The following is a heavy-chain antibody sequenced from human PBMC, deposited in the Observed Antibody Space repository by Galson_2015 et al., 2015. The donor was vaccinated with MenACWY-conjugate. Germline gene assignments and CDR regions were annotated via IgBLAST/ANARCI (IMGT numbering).Heavy chain of an antibody. J-gene: IGHJ4*02. V-gene: IGHV3-74*01. CDR2: IKADGSFS. CDR3: ARDNNWSFDS. CDR1: GFTFNNYW. Sequence: SLRLSCAAPGFTFNNYWMHWVRQPPGKGLEWISYIKADGSFSNYADSVKGRFTISTDNAKNMVYLQMDGLGDGDTAVYFCARDNNWSFDSWGQGTLVTVSS. D-gene: IGHD1-1*01.